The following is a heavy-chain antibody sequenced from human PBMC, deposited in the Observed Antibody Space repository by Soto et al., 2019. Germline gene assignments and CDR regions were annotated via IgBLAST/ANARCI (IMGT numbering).Heavy chain of an antibody. J-gene: IGHJ4*02. CDR3: ARGVPYLTSRPLPNAD. CDR1: GGSFSGYY. V-gene: IGHV4-34*01. CDR2: INHSGST. Sequence: QVQLQQWGAGLLKPSETLSLTCAVYGGSFSGYYWSWIRQPPGKGLEWIGEINHSGSTNYNPSLKSRVTISVDTSKNQFSLKLSSVTAADTAVYYCARGVPYLTSRPLPNADWAQGTLVTVSS. D-gene: IGHD1-1*01.